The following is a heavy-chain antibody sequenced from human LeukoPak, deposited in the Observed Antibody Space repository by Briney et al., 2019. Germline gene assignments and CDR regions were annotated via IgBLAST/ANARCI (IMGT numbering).Heavy chain of an antibody. V-gene: IGHV3-23*01. D-gene: IGHD2-15*01. CDR1: GFTFSSYA. J-gene: IGHJ4*02. Sequence: GGSLRLSCAAYGFTFSSYAMSWVRQAPGKGLEWVSAISGSGESTYDKDSVKGRFSISRDNSKNTLYLQMNSLRAEDTAVYHCARQLGYCSGGNCYFDLWGQGALVTVSS. CDR2: ISGSGEST. CDR3: ARQLGYCSGGNCYFDL.